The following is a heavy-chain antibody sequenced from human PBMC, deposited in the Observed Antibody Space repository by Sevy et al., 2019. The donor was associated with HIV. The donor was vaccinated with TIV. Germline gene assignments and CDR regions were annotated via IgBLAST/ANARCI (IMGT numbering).Heavy chain of an antibody. CDR1: GGSISSGDYY. V-gene: IGHV4-30-4*01. J-gene: IGHJ3*02. Sequence: LTCTVSGGSISSGDYYWSWIRQPPGKGLEWIGYIYYSGSTYYNPSLKSRVTISVDTSKNQFSLKLSSVTAADTAVYYCARERVSGGGFFDIWGQGTMVTVSS. CDR3: ARERVSGGGFFDI. CDR2: IYYSGST. D-gene: IGHD6-19*01.